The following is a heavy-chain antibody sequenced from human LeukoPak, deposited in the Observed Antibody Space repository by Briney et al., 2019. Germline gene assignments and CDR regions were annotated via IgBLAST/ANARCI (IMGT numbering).Heavy chain of an antibody. V-gene: IGHV4-59*08. CDR1: GGSISSYY. D-gene: IGHD6-13*01. CDR3: AGSSSWYRNFDY. J-gene: IGHJ4*02. Sequence: SETLSLTCTVSGGSISSYYWSWIRQPPGEGLEWIGYIYYSGSTNYNPSLKSRVTISVDTSKNQFSLKLSSVTAADTAVYYCAGSSSWYRNFDYWGQGTLVTVSS. CDR2: IYYSGST.